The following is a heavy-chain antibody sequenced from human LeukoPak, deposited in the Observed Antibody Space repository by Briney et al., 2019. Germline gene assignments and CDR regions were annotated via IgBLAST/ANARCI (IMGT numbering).Heavy chain of an antibody. Sequence: PSETLSLTCTVSGGSISSSSYYWGWIRQPPGKGLEWIGSIYYSGSTYYNPSLKSRVTISVDTSKNQFSLKLSSVTAADTAVYYCARGGQWLTRTDYWGQGTLVTVSS. D-gene: IGHD6-19*01. CDR2: IYYSGST. CDR3: ARGGQWLTRTDY. J-gene: IGHJ4*02. V-gene: IGHV4-39*07. CDR1: GGSISSSSYY.